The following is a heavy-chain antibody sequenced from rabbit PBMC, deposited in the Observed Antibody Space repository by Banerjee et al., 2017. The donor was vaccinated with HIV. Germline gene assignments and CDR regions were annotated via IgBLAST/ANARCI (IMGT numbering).Heavy chain of an antibody. V-gene: IGHV1S45*01. CDR1: GFSFSSNYY. CDR2: IYTSSGGT. Sequence: QEQLEESGGDLVQPEGSLTLTCTASGFSFSSNYYMCWVRQAPGKGLEWIGCIYTSSGGTYYASWVNGRFTISSDNAQNTVDLQMNSLTAADTATYFCARSIFGYAGYGYATGYYFNLWGQGTSSPS. J-gene: IGHJ4*01. D-gene: IGHD6-1*01. CDR3: ARSIFGYAGYGYATGYYFNL.